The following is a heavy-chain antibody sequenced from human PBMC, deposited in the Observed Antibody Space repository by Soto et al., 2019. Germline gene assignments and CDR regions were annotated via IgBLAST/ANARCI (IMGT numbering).Heavy chain of an antibody. Sequence: EVQLVESGGGLVKPGGSLRLSCAASGFSFSSFTMNWVRQAPGKGLVWVSSIDTSSTYIYYADSVTGRFTISRDNAKKSVYLQMHSPRAEDTAVYYCARETGSYNWTDGRMDVWGQGTTVTVSS. V-gene: IGHV3-21*02. CDR1: GFSFSSFT. CDR2: IDTSSTYI. CDR3: ARETGSYNWTDGRMDV. D-gene: IGHD1-20*01. J-gene: IGHJ6*02.